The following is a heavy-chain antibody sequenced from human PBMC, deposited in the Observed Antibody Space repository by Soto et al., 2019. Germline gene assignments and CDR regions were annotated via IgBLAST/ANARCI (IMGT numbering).Heavy chain of an antibody. J-gene: IGHJ5*02. CDR1: GGSISSGGYS. CDR3: ARVEIFGGWFDP. D-gene: IGHD3-10*01. CDR2: IYHSGST. V-gene: IGHV4-30-2*05. Sequence: SSETLSLTCAVSGGSISSGGYSWSWIRQPPGKGLEWIGYIYHSGSTYYNPSLKSRVTISVDTSKNQFSLKLSSVTAADTAVYYCARVEIFGGWFDPWGQGTLVTVSS.